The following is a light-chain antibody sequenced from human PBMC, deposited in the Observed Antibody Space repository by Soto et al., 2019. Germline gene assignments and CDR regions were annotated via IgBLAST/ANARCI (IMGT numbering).Light chain of an antibody. J-gene: IGKJ1*01. Sequence: DTQMTQSPSSLSASVGDRVTITCRASQSISSYLNWYQLKPGKAPKLLIYAASSLQSGVPSRFSGSGSGTDFTLTISSLQPEDFATYYCQQSYSTLRTFGQGTKVDIK. CDR1: QSISSY. CDR2: AAS. V-gene: IGKV1-39*01. CDR3: QQSYSTLRT.